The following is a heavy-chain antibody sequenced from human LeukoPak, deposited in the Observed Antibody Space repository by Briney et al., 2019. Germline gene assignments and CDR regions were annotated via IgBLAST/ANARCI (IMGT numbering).Heavy chain of an antibody. CDR2: ISTKGDRT. V-gene: IGHV3-64*02. CDR3: ARGAAAGTEDY. J-gene: IGHJ4*02. CDR1: GFTFSSYV. D-gene: IGHD6-13*01. Sequence: GRSLRLSCAASGFTFSSYVMYWVRQAPGKGLEYVSTISTKGDRTYYADSVKDRFTISRDNSKNTLYLQMGSLRAEDMAAYYCARGAAAGTEDYWGQGTLVTVAS.